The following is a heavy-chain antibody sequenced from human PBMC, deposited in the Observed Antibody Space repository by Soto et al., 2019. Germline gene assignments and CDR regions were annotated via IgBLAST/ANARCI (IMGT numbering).Heavy chain of an antibody. J-gene: IGHJ4*02. V-gene: IGHV2-5*02. D-gene: IGHD3-22*01. CDR1: GFSLSTRRVG. CDR3: VHYLYDSGYYYVFPDF. CDR2: IYWDDDE. Sequence: QITLKESGPTLVKPTQTLTLTCTFSGFSLSTRRVGMGWIRQPPGKALEWLGIIYWDDDERYSPSLKSRLTTIKDPPKNQVVLTMTNVDPVDTATYYCVHYLYDSGYYYVFPDFWGQGTLVTVSS.